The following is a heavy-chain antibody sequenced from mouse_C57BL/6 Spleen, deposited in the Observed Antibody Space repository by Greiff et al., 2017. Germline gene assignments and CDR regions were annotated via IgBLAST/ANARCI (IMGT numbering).Heavy chain of an antibody. Sequence: VQLQQPGAELVRPGTSVKLSCKASGYTFTSYWMHWVKQRPGQGLEWIGVIDPSDSYTNYNQKFKGKATLTVDTSSSAAYMQLSSLTSEDSAVYYCAREGVYDLWGEGTLVTVSA. CDR3: AREGVYDL. V-gene: IGHV1-59*01. J-gene: IGHJ3*01. CDR1: GYTFTSYW. D-gene: IGHD2-3*01. CDR2: IDPSDSYT.